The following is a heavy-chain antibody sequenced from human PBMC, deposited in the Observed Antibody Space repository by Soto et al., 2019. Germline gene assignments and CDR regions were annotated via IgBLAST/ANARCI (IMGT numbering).Heavy chain of an antibody. CDR2: IYHSGST. V-gene: IGHV4-4*02. J-gene: IGHJ6*02. CDR3: ARGGYCSGGSCPAGGMDV. D-gene: IGHD2-15*01. CDR1: GGYISSSNW. Sequence: SETLSLTCAVSGGYISSSNWWSWVRQPPGKGLEWIGEIYHSGSTNYNPSLKSRVTISVDKSKNQFSLKLSSVTAADTAVYYCARGGYCSGGSCPAGGMDVWGQGTTVTVSS.